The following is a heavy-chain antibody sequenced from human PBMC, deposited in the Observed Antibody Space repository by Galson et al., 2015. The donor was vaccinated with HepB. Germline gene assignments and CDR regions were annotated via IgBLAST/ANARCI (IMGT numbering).Heavy chain of an antibody. D-gene: IGHD3-10*01. V-gene: IGHV3-9*01. CDR2: ISWNSDFT. CDR3: AQDLTYYYGSGSYFVGMDV. CDR1: GFTFEDYA. Sequence: SLRFSCAASGFTFEDYAMHWVRQVPGKGLEWVSGISWNSDFTGYADSVRGRFTISRDNAKYFLYLQMNSLRPEDTALYYCAQDLTYYYGSGSYFVGMDVWGQGTTV. J-gene: IGHJ6*02.